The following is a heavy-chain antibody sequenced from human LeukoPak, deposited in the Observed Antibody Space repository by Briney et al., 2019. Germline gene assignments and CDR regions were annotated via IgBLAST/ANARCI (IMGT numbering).Heavy chain of an antibody. CDR2: MHYSGST. CDR1: GGSISSYY. J-gene: IGHJ4*02. D-gene: IGHD1-26*01. Sequence: SETLSLTCTVSGGSISSYYWSWIRQPPGKGLEWIGYMHYSGSTNYNPSLKSRITISIDKSKTHFSLKLSSVTAADTAVYYCARQTAKKWDLPGSFDSWGQGILVTVSS. CDR3: ARQTAKKWDLPGSFDS. V-gene: IGHV4-59*01.